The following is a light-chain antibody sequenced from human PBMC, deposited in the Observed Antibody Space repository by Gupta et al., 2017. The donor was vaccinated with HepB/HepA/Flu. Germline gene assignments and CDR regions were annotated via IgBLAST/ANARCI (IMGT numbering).Light chain of an antibody. CDR2: DAS. CDR3: QQYDSLPPT. V-gene: IGKV1-33*01. Sequence: DIQMTPFPSSLSASVGDRVTITCQASQDISNYLNWYQQKPGKAPKLLIYDASSLETGVPSRFSGSRSGTVFTFTISSLQPEDIATYYCQQYDSLPPTFGGGTKVEIK. J-gene: IGKJ4*01. CDR1: QDISNY.